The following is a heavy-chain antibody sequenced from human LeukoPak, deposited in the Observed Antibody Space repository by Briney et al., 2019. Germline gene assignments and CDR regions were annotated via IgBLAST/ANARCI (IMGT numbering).Heavy chain of an antibody. CDR3: ARGLDYSSSWYSQYNWFDP. D-gene: IGHD6-13*01. V-gene: IGHV1-8*03. CDR1: GYTFTSYD. Sequence: ASVKVSCKASGYTFTSYDINWVRQATGQRLEWMGWMNPNSGNTGYAQKFQGRVTITRNTSISTAYMELSSLRSEDTAVYYCARGLDYSSSWYSQYNWFDPWGQGTLVTVSS. J-gene: IGHJ5*02. CDR2: MNPNSGNT.